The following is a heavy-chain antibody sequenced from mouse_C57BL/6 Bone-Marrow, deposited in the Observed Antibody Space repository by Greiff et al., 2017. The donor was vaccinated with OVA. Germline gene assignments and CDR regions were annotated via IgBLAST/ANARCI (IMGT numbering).Heavy chain of an antibody. CDR1: GFTFTDYY. CDR2: IRNKANGYTT. Sequence: DVKLVESGGGLVQPGGSLSLSCAASGFTFTDYYMSWVRQPPGKALEWLGFIRNKANGYTTAYSASVRGRFTISRDNSQSILYLQMKALRAEDSATYYCARAHYYGRSRGYFDYRGQGTTLTVSS. J-gene: IGHJ2*01. CDR3: ARAHYYGRSRGYFDY. D-gene: IGHD1-1*01. V-gene: IGHV7-3*01.